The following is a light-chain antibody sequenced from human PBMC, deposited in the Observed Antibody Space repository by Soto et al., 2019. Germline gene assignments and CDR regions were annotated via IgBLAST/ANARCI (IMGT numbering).Light chain of an antibody. CDR1: QTVGEY. J-gene: IGKJ4*01. Sequence: EIVMTQSPATLSVSPGERVTLSCRASQTVGEYLAWYQQKPGQAPRLLIYFASIRAIGIPGRVSGSGSGKEFTLTISSLQSEDFAVYYCQQHNGWPLTFGGGTKVEFK. CDR3: QQHNGWPLT. CDR2: FAS. V-gene: IGKV3D-15*01.